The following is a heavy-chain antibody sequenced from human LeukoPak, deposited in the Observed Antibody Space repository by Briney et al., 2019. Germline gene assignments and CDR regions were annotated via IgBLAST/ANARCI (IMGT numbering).Heavy chain of an antibody. CDR2: FDPEDGET. J-gene: IGHJ1*01. Sequence: GASVKVSCKVSGYALTELSMHWVRQAPGKGLEWMGGFDPEDGETIYAQKFQGRVTMTEDTSTDTAYMELSSLRSEDTAVYYCATDLKGLRLGELSPYGYFQHWGQGTLVTVSS. CDR3: ATDLKGLRLGELSPYGYFQH. V-gene: IGHV1-24*01. D-gene: IGHD3-16*02. CDR1: GYALTELS.